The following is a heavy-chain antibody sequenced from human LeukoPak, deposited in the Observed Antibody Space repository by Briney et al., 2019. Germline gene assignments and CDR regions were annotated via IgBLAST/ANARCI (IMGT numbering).Heavy chain of an antibody. Sequence: GGSLRLSCEASGFSFSEYYMSWIRQAPGKGLVWVSYISVGGTSATSADSVKGRFTISRDNAKNVLYLQMNSLRPDDTAMYYCARRRAYCSSTSCYSCDYWGQGTPVTVSS. CDR2: ISVGGTSA. CDR3: ARRRAYCSSTSCYSCDY. D-gene: IGHD2-2*01. CDR1: GFSFSEYY. V-gene: IGHV3-11*03. J-gene: IGHJ4*02.